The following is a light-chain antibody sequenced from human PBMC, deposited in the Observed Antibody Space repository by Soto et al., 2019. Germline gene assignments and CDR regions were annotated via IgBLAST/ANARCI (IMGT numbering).Light chain of an antibody. CDR1: QSVSSS. V-gene: IGKV3-15*01. J-gene: IGKJ3*01. CDR2: GAS. CDR3: QQYNNWPPFT. Sequence: EIVMTQSPATLSVSPGERVTLSCRASQSVSSSLAWYQQKPGQAPRLLIYGASTKATGIPARFSGSGSGTEFTLSISSLQYEDFAVYYCQQYNNWPPFTFGPGTKGDI.